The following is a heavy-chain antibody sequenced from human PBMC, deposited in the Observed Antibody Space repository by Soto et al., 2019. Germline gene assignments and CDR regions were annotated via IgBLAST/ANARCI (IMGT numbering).Heavy chain of an antibody. V-gene: IGHV3-73*01. CDR2: IRSKGNGYGT. CDR1: GFTFSGSA. CDR3: TRQELVDFDY. D-gene: IGHD6-13*01. Sequence: GGSLRLSCAASGFTFSGSAMHWVRQASGKGLEWVGRIRSKGNGYGTAYAASVKGRFTIYRDDSKNTAYLQMNSLKIEATAVYYCTRQELVDFDYWGQGTLVTVSS. J-gene: IGHJ4*02.